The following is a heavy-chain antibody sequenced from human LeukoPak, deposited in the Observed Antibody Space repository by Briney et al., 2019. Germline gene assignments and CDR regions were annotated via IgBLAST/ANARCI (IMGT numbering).Heavy chain of an antibody. Sequence: SETLSLTCSVAGYSISSGYYWGWIRQPPGKGLEWIGSISHSGSTYYNPSLKSRVTISVDTSKNHFSLKLSSVTAADTAVYYCARDSAYYDFWSGYFLSATPGGGFDPWGQGTLVTVSS. CDR1: GYSISSGYY. J-gene: IGHJ5*02. CDR2: ISHSGST. D-gene: IGHD3-3*01. V-gene: IGHV4-38-2*02. CDR3: ARDSAYYDFWSGYFLSATPGGGFDP.